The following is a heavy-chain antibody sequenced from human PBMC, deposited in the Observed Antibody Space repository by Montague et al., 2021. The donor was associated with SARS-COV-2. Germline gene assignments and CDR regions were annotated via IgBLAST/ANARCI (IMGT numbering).Heavy chain of an antibody. Sequence: SLRLSCPASGFTFSSYGMSWVRQAPGKGLEWVSSISSSGGNIYYADSVKGRFTISRDNSKNTLYLQMNSLRAEDTAVYYCASEAGGIQGRGGYLDYWGQGTLVTVSS. D-gene: IGHD3-16*02. CDR1: GFTFSSYG. CDR3: ASEAGGIQGRGGYLDY. CDR2: ISSSGGNI. J-gene: IGHJ4*02. V-gene: IGHV3-23*01.